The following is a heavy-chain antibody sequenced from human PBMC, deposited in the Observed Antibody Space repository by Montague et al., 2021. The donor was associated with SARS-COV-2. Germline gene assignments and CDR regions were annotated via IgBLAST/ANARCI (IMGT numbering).Heavy chain of an antibody. J-gene: IGHJ2*01. D-gene: IGHD2-21*02. Sequence: CAISGDSVSSNIATWNWIRQSPSKGLEWLGRTYHRSKWYHDYAVSVKSRVIINPDTSNNRISLQLNSVTPEDTTVYYCARAYCGGDCYFYWYFDLWGRGTLVTVSS. CDR1: GDSVSSNIAT. CDR3: ARAYCGGDCYFYWYFDL. CDR2: TYHRSKWYH. V-gene: IGHV6-1*01.